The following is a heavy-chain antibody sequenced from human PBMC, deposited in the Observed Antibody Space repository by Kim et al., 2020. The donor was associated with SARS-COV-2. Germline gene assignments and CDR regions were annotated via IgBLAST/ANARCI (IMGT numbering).Heavy chain of an antibody. V-gene: IGHV3-23*01. D-gene: IGHD3-10*01. J-gene: IGHJ4*02. CDR3: ARIKAVAYTSSGFDL. Sequence: ADSVRRRFTVSRDISKNTVYLQLNNLRAEDTAIYSCARIKAVAYTSSGFDLWGQGTLVTVSS.